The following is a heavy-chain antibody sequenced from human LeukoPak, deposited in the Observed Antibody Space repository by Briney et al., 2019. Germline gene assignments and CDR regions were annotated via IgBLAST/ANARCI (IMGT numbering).Heavy chain of an antibody. D-gene: IGHD4-11*01. Sequence: PGGSLRLSCAASGLILSSYGIHWVRQAPGKGLEWVAVIWYDGTNIYYGDSVKGRFSISRDNSKNTVYLQMDSLRAEDTAVYYCARDAGRAFGNYVNYFDYWGQETLVTVSS. V-gene: IGHV3-33*01. CDR1: GLILSSYG. J-gene: IGHJ4*02. CDR3: ARDAGRAFGNYVNYFDY. CDR2: IWYDGTNI.